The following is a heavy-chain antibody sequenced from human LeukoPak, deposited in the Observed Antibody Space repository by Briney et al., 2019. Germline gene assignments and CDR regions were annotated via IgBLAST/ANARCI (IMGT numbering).Heavy chain of an antibody. D-gene: IGHD3-16*02. V-gene: IGHV7-4-1*02. CDR1: GYTFTSYA. Sequence: GASLKVSCKAAGYTFTSYAMNWVRQAPGQGLEWMGWINTNTGNPTYGQGFTGRLAFSLYTSVSTASLQISSLTAEDTAVYSCARVRYRYILDYWGQGTLVTVSS. CDR2: INTNTGNP. J-gene: IGHJ4*02. CDR3: ARVRYRYILDY.